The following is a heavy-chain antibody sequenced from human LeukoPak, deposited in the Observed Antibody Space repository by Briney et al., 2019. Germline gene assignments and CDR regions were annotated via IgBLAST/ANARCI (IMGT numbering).Heavy chain of an antibody. V-gene: IGHV4-38-2*01. Sequence: SETLSLTCAVSGYSISSGYYWGWIRQPPGKGLEWIGSIYHSGSTYYNPSLKSRVTISVDTSKNQFSLKLSSVTVADTAVYYCARRIFGVVIILSSMGAFDIWGQGTMVTVSS. CDR2: IYHSGST. CDR3: ARRIFGVVIILSSMGAFDI. CDR1: GYSISSGYY. J-gene: IGHJ3*02. D-gene: IGHD3-3*01.